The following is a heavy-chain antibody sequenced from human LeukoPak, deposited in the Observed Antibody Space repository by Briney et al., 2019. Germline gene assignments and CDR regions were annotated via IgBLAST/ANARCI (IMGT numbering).Heavy chain of an antibody. D-gene: IGHD3-10*02. CDR1: GYTFTGYY. Sequence: ASVKVSCKASGYTFTGYYMHWVRQAPGQGLEWMGRINPNSGGTNYARKFQGRVTMTRDTSICTAYMELSRLRSDDTAVYYCARDMSPENSQIDYWGQGTLVTVSS. CDR3: ARDMSPENSQIDY. V-gene: IGHV1-2*06. CDR2: INPNSGGT. J-gene: IGHJ4*02.